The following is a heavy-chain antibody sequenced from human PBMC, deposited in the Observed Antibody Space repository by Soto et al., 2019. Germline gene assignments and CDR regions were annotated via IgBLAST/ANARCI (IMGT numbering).Heavy chain of an antibody. CDR2: IKSKTDGGTT. CDR1: GFTFSNAW. CDR3: SIDKDYDFWSGYYTGPDDAFDI. V-gene: IGHV3-15*01. J-gene: IGHJ3*02. D-gene: IGHD3-3*01. Sequence: GGSLRLSCAASGFTFSNAWMSWVRQAPGKGLEWVGRIKSKTDGGTTDYAAPVKGRFTISRDDSKNTLYLQMNSLKTEDTAVYYCSIDKDYDFWSGYYTGPDDAFDIWGQGTMVTVSS.